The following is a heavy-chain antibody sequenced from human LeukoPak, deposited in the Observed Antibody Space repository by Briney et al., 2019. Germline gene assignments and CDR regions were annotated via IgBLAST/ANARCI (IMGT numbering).Heavy chain of an antibody. CDR3: ARVKWAAAGHYFDY. CDR1: GGSISSGGYY. V-gene: IGHV4-31*03. J-gene: IGHJ4*02. Sequence: SETLSLTCTVSGGSISSGGYYWSWIRQHPGKGLEWIGYIYYSGSTHYNPSLKSRVTISVDTSKNQFSLKLSSVTAADTAVYYCARVKWAAAGHYFDYWGQGTLVTVSS. CDR2: IYYSGST. D-gene: IGHD6-13*01.